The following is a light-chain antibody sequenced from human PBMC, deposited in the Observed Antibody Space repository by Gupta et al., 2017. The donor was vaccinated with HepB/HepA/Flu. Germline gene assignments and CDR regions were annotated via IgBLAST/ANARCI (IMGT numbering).Light chain of an antibody. CDR1: QSVLYSSNNKNY. V-gene: IGKV4-1*01. CDR2: WAS. Sequence: DIVMTQSPYSLAVSLGERATINCKSSQSVLYSSNNKNYLAWYQQKPGQPPKLLIYWASTRESGVPDRFSGSGSGTDFTLTISSLQAEDVAVYYCQQDYSTPYTFGQGTKLEIK. CDR3: QQDYSTPYT. J-gene: IGKJ2*01.